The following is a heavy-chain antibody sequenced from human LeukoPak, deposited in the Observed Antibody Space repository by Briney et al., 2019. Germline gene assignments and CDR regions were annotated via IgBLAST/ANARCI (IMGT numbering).Heavy chain of an antibody. Sequence: SVKVSCKTSGGTFNNSAISWVRQAPGQGLEWLGGIMPLFGTAGYAQKFQGRVTITKDEFTRTVYLELTSLTSDDTAVYYCARDVHGDYGSGWFDPWGQGTLVSVSS. V-gene: IGHV1-69*05. J-gene: IGHJ5*02. CDR3: ARDVHGDYGSGWFDP. CDR2: IMPLFGTA. D-gene: IGHD4-17*01. CDR1: GGTFNNSA.